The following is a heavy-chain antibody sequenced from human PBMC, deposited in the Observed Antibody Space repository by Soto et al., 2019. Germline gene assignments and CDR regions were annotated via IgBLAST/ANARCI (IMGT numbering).Heavy chain of an antibody. D-gene: IGHD1-1*01. CDR3: ARRYGYSFDY. J-gene: IGHJ4*02. CDR2: IYFRGRT. V-gene: IGHV4-59*08. Sequence: SGGSFITYYWNWVRQPPGKGLEWIGYIYFRGRTNYNPSLRTRLTISTDTSKNQFSLRLDSVTAADTAVYYCARRYGYSFDYWGQGTLVTVSS. CDR1: SGGSFITYY.